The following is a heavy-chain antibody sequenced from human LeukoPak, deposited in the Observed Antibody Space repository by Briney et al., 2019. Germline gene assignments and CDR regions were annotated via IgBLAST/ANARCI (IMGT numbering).Heavy chain of an antibody. CDR2: IRYDGSNK. CDR1: GFTFSSYG. Sequence: GGSLRLSCAASGFTFSSYGMHWVRQAPGKGLEWVAFIRYDGSNKYYADSVKGRFTISRDNSKNTPYLQMNSLRAEDTAVYYCANGGPYYDFWSGYHTKNAFDIWGEGTVVTVSS. J-gene: IGHJ3*02. CDR3: ANGGPYYDFWSGYHTKNAFDI. D-gene: IGHD3-3*01. V-gene: IGHV3-30*02.